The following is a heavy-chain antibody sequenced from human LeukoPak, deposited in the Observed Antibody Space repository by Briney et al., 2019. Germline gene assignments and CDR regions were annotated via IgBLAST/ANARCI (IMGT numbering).Heavy chain of an antibody. V-gene: IGHV3-66*02. CDR3: AKGRSESYFYFDF. D-gene: IGHD1-26*01. CDR2: IYSGGST. J-gene: IGHJ4*02. CDR1: GFTVSSNY. Sequence: PGGSLRLSCAASGFTVSSNYMSWVRQAPGKGLEWVSVIYSGGSTYYADSVKGRFTISRDNSKNTLYLQMNSLIPEDTAVYYCAKGRSESYFYFDFWGQGTLVTVSS.